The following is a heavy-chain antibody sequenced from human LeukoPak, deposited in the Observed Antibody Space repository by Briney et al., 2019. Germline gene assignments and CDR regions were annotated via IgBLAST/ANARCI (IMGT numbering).Heavy chain of an antibody. V-gene: IGHV3-53*01. J-gene: IGHJ4*02. CDR1: GFTVSSNY. D-gene: IGHD3-22*01. Sequence: GGSLRLSCAASGFTVSSNYMSWVRQAPGKGLEWVSVIYSGGSTYYADSVKGRFTISRDNSKNTLYLQMNSLRAEDPAVYYCARLGGYYDSSGYSGADYFDYWGQGTLVTVSS. CDR3: ARLGGYYDSSGYSGADYFDY. CDR2: IYSGGST.